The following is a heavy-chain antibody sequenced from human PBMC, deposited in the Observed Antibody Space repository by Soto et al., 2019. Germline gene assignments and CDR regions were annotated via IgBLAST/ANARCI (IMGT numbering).Heavy chain of an antibody. J-gene: IGHJ4*02. V-gene: IGHV1-18*01. CDR1: GYTFTSYG. CDR2: ISAYNGNT. Sequence: GASVKVSCKASGYTFTSYGISWVRQAPGQGLEWMGWISAYNGNTNYAQKLQGRVTMTTDTSTSTAYMELRSLRSDDTAVYYCARGHDYVWGSYREKGYFDYWGQGTLVTVSS. D-gene: IGHD3-16*02. CDR3: ARGHDYVWGSYREKGYFDY.